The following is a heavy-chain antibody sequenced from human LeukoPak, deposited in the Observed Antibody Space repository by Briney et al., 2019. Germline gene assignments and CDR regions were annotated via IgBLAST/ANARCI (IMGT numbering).Heavy chain of an antibody. CDR1: GGSISSGGHS. CDR2: IYNSGST. J-gene: IGHJ4*02. Sequence: SQTLSLTCTVSGGSISSGGHSWSWIRQPPGKGLEWIGYIYNSGSTIYNPSLRSRVTISVDTSKNQFSLKLNSVTAADTAVYYCVRDRELTYWSQGTLVTVSS. D-gene: IGHD1-26*01. CDR3: VRDRELTY. V-gene: IGHV4-61*08.